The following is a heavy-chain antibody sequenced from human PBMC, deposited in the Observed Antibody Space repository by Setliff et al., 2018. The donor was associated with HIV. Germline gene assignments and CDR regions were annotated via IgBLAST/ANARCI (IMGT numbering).Heavy chain of an antibody. V-gene: IGHV4-61*01. CDR2: IFYSGST. CDR3: ARDFNYGDLDY. D-gene: IGHD4-17*01. CDR1: GGSVSTGNYY. J-gene: IGHJ4*02. Sequence: PSETLSLICTVSGGSVSTGNYYWNWIRLPPGKGLEWIGYIFYSGSTNYNPSLKSRVTISVDTSKNQFSLRLNSVTAADTAVYYCARDFNYGDLDYWGQGTLVTVSS.